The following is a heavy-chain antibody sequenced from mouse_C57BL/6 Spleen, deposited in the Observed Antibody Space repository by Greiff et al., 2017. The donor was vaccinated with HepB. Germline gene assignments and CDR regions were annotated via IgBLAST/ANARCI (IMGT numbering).Heavy chain of an antibody. Sequence: QVQLQQPGAELVKPGASVKMSCKASGYTFTSYWITWVKQRPGQGLEWIGDIYPGSGSTNYNEKFKSKATLTVDTSSSTAYMQRSSLTSEDSAVYYCARSDSSGSLFAYWGQGTLVTVSA. J-gene: IGHJ3*01. CDR2: IYPGSGST. D-gene: IGHD3-2*02. V-gene: IGHV1-55*01. CDR1: GYTFTSYW. CDR3: ARSDSSGSLFAY.